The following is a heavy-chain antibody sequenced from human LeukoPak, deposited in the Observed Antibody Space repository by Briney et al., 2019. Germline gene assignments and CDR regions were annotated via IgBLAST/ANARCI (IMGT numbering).Heavy chain of an antibody. V-gene: IGHV3-53*01. CDR1: GFTVSSNY. Sequence: GGSLRLSCAASGFTVSSNYMSWVRQAPGKGLEWVSVIYSGGSTYYADSVKGRFTISRDNSKNTLYLQMNSLRAEDTAVYYCVVAAAGTGFDYWGQGTLVTVSS. D-gene: IGHD6-13*01. CDR2: IYSGGST. CDR3: VVAAAGTGFDY. J-gene: IGHJ4*02.